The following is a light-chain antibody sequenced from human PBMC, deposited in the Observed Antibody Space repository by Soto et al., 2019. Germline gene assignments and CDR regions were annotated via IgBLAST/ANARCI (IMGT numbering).Light chain of an antibody. CDR1: QNIINY. V-gene: IGKV1-39*01. J-gene: IGKJ4*02. CDR3: QQSYNFPPP. Sequence: DIQMTQSPSSLSASVGDRVTITCRASQNIINYLNWYQQRPGKAPNLLIFTASTLQIGVPARFSGSGSGTDFTLSISSLQPEDFATYYCQQSYNFPPPFAGGTRVDIK. CDR2: TAS.